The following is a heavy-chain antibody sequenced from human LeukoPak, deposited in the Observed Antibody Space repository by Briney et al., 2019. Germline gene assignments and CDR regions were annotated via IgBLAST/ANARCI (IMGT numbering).Heavy chain of an antibody. J-gene: IGHJ6*02. Sequence: HPGGSLRLSCAASGFTFSSYAMSWVRQAPGKGLEWVSAISGSGGSTYYADSVKGRFTISRDNSKNPLYLQMNSLRPEGTAVYYCAKTVVTAGYGMDVWGQGTTVTVSS. D-gene: IGHD2-21*02. CDR3: AKTVVTAGYGMDV. V-gene: IGHV3-23*01. CDR2: ISGSGGST. CDR1: GFTFSSYA.